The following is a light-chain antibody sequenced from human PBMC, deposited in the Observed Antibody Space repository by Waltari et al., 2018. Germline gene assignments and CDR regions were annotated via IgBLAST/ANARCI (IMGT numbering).Light chain of an antibody. Sequence: SSELTQPPSVSVSPGHTARITCSGDALAQQYSYWYQQKSGPAPVLVIYKDSKRPSGIPERFSGSSSGTTVTLTISGVQTEDEADYYCQSSDTLTSWVFGGGTKLTVL. CDR2: KDS. V-gene: IGLV3-25*03. CDR3: QSSDTLTSWV. J-gene: IGLJ3*02. CDR1: ALAQQY.